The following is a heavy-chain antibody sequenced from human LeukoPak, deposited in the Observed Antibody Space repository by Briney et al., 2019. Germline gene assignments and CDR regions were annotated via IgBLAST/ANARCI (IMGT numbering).Heavy chain of an antibody. Sequence: SETLSLTCTVSGGSISRYYWGWSRQPPGKGLEWLGMIHFSGTIYNNPSLMSRVTISVDTSKNQFSLKLTSVTAADTAVYYCTRGFDHAKSGYWGQGTLVTVSS. CDR1: GGSISRYY. CDR2: IHFSGTI. V-gene: IGHV4-39*01. J-gene: IGHJ4*02. CDR3: TRGFDHAKSGY. D-gene: IGHD1-14*01.